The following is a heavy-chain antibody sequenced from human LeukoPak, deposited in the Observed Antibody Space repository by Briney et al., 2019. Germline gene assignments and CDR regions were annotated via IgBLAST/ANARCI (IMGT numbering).Heavy chain of an antibody. CDR1: GYSFTTYW. Sequence: GESLKISCKASGYSFTTYWIAWVRQMPGNGLERLGIIYPSDSDTRYSPSFQGQVTISADKSISTAYLQWSSLKASDTAMYYCARLRSGWSLDYWGQGTLVTVSS. V-gene: IGHV5-51*01. CDR3: ARLRSGWSLDY. CDR2: IYPSDSDT. D-gene: IGHD6-19*01. J-gene: IGHJ4*02.